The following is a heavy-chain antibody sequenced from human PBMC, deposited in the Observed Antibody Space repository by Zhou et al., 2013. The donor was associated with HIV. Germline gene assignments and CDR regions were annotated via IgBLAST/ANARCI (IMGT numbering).Heavy chain of an antibody. CDR3: AKRVTGKGFDN. V-gene: IGHV4-4*08. D-gene: IGHD2-21*02. CDR2: IYSNGNT. J-gene: IGHJ4*02. Sequence: QVQLQESGPGLVRSSETLSLTCSVSGGAISSYHLNWIRQPPGKRLEWIGYIYSNGNTNSNPSLKGRVTISLDTSKNQFSLNLRSVTAADTATYYCAKRVTGKGFDNWAGEPWSPSPQ. CDR1: GGAISSYH.